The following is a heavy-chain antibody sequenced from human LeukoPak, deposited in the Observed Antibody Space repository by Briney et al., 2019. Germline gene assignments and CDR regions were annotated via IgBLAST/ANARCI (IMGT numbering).Heavy chain of an antibody. V-gene: IGHV4-34*01. CDR1: GGSFSGYY. D-gene: IGHD5-18*01. CDR2: INHSGST. CDR3: ARDVPGYSYGYPYYFDY. J-gene: IGHJ4*02. Sequence: SETLSLTCAVYGGSFSGYYWSWIRQPPGKGLEWIGEINHSGSTNYNPSLKSRVTISVDTSKNQFSLKLSSVTAADTAVYYCARDVPGYSYGYPYYFDYWGQGTLVTVSS.